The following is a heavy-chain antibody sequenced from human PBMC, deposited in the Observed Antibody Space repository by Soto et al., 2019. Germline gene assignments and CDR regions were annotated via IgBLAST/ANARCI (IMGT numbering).Heavy chain of an antibody. J-gene: IGHJ6*02. CDR3: ARGTVVTSKSYYYYYGMDV. Sequence: QVQLVQSGAEVKKPGSSVKVSCKASGGTFSSYAISWVRQAPGQGLEWMGGIIPIFGTANYAQKFQGRVTIPADESTSTAYMELSSLRYEDTAVYYCARGTVVTSKSYYYYYGMDVWGQGTTVTVSS. CDR1: GGTFSSYA. D-gene: IGHD2-21*02. V-gene: IGHV1-69*12. CDR2: IIPIFGTA.